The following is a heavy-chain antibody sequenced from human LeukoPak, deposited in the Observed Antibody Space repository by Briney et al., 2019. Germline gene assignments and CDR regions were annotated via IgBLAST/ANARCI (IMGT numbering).Heavy chain of an antibody. Sequence: PGGSLRLSCVASGFTFSTYWMSWVRQAPGKGLEWVANIKQDGSEKNYVDSVKGRFTISRDNAKNSLYLQMNSLRVEDTAVYYFARDRRPAVPAGMWHDYWGQGTLVTVSS. D-gene: IGHD2-2*01. CDR2: IKQDGSEK. J-gene: IGHJ4*02. CDR3: ARDRRPAVPAGMWHDY. V-gene: IGHV3-7*01. CDR1: GFTFSTYW.